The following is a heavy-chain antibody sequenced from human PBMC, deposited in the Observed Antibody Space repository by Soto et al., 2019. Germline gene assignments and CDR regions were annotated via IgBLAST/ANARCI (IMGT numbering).Heavy chain of an antibody. CDR2: IIPIFGTA. CDR3: ARGEGSPPFDY. CDR1: GGTFSSYA. V-gene: IGHV1-69*13. J-gene: IGHJ4*02. Sequence: WASVKVSCKASGGTFSSYAISWVRQAPGQGLEWMGGIIPIFGTANYAQKFQGRVTITADESTSTAYMELSSLRSEDTAVYYCARGEGSPPFDYWGQGTLVTVSS. D-gene: IGHD2-15*01.